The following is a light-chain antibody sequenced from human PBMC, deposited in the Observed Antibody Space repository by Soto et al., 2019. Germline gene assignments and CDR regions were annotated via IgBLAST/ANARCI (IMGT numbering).Light chain of an antibody. CDR3: SSYSTSNTRQMV. J-gene: IGLJ1*01. Sequence: QSVLTQPASVSGSPGQSITISCTGTSSDVGGYNYVSWYQHHPGKAPKLIIYDVSNRPSGVSIRFSGSKSHNTASLTISGLQPEDEADYHCSSYSTSNTRQMVFGTGTKLTVL. V-gene: IGLV2-14*03. CDR2: DVS. CDR1: SSDVGGYNY.